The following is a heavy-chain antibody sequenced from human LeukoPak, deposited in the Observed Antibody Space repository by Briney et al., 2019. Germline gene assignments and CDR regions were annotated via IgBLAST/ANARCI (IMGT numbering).Heavy chain of an antibody. CDR2: IYYSGST. D-gene: IGHD3-10*01. CDR3: ARPAPRYYYGSGSYYFDY. J-gene: IGHJ4*02. Sequence: PSETLSLTCTVSGGSISSSSYYWGWIRQPPGEGLEWIGSIYYSGSTYYNPSLKSRVTISVDTSKNQFSLKLSSVTAADTAVYYCARPAPRYYYGSGSYYFDYWGQGTLATVSS. CDR1: GGSISSSSYY. V-gene: IGHV4-39*01.